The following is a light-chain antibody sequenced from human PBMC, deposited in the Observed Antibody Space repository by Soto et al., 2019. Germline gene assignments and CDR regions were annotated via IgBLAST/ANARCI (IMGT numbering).Light chain of an antibody. CDR3: SSFRSSSTSYV. V-gene: IGLV2-14*03. CDR2: DVS. J-gene: IGLJ1*01. Sequence: QSALTQPASVSGSPGQSITISCTGTSSEIGDSNYVSWYQQHPGKAPKLVIYDVSNRPSGVSNRFSGSKSANTASLTISGFQAEDEADYYCSSFRSSSTSYVFGTGTKVTVL. CDR1: SSEIGDSNY.